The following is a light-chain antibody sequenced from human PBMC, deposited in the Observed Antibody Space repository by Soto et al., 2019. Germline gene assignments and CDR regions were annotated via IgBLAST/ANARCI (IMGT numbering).Light chain of an antibody. V-gene: IGKV3-11*01. CDR2: DAS. J-gene: IGKJ5*01. Sequence: DIVLTQSPATLSLSPGERATLSCRASQSVSIYLAWYQQKPGQAPRLLIYDASNRATGIPARFSGSGSGTDFTLTISSLEPEDLAVYYCQQRSIWPPITFGQGTRLEIK. CDR3: QQRSIWPPIT. CDR1: QSVSIY.